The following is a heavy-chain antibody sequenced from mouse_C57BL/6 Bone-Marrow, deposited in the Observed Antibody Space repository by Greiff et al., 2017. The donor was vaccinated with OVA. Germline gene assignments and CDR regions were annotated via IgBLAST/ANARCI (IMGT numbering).Heavy chain of an antibody. CDR1: GFTFNTYA. CDR3: VRDPLSTSNFDV. V-gene: IGHV10-3*01. CDR2: IRSISSNYAT. Sequence: VQLKESGGGLVQPKGSLKLSCAASGFTFNTYAMHWVRQAPGQGLEWVARIRSISSNYATYYADSVKDRFTISRDDSQSMLYRQMKNLKTEDTAMYYCVRDPLSTSNFDVWGTGTTVTVSS. J-gene: IGHJ1*03. D-gene: IGHD1-1*01.